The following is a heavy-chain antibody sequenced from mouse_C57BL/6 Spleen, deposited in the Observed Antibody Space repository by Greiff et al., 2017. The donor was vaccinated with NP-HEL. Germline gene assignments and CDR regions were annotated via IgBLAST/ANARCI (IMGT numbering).Heavy chain of an antibody. CDR3: ARHEEGAYGNYVTYAMDY. J-gene: IGHJ4*01. CDR2: FYPGSGSI. D-gene: IGHD2-1*01. Sequence: QVQLQQSGAELVKPGASVKLSCKASGYTFTEYTIHWVKQRSGQGLEWIGWFYPGSGSIKYNEKFKDKATLTADKSSSTVYMELSRLTSEDSAVYFCARHEEGAYGNYVTYAMDYWGQGTSVTVSS. V-gene: IGHV1-62-2*01. CDR1: GYTFTEYT.